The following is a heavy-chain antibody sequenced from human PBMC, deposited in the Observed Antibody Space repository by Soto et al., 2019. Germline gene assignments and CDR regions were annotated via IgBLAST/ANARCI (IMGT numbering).Heavy chain of an antibody. CDR2: IIPIFGTA. V-gene: IGHV1-69*14. CDR1: GGTFSSYA. CDR3: AMAPPGLSYCGMDV. J-gene: IGHJ6*02. Sequence: QVQLVQSGAEVKKPGSSVKVSCKASGGTFSSYAISWVRQAPGQGLEWVGGIIPIFGTANYAQKFQGRVTVTEDTSTSTAELERRSLGAEDTDVYDCAMAPPGLSYCGMDVWGQGTTVTVSS.